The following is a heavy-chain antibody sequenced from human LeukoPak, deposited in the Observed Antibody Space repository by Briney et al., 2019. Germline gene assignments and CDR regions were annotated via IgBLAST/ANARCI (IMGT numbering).Heavy chain of an antibody. D-gene: IGHD6-19*01. J-gene: IGHJ3*02. V-gene: IGHV3-48*01. Sequence: GGSLRLSCAGSGFIFGGYTMNWVRQAPGKGLEWLSYISPSGENKLYADSVKGRFSISRDNAKNSACLQMDSLRAEDTAVYYCASRRSGWPNDAFDIWGQGTMVTVTS. CDR3: ASRRSGWPNDAFDI. CDR2: ISPSGENK. CDR1: GFIFGGYT.